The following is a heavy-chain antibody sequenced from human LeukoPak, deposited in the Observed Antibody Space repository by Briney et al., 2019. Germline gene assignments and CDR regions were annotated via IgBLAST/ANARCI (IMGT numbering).Heavy chain of an antibody. Sequence: SETLSLTCTVSGDSISSSSYYWGWIRQPPGKGLEWIGSIYYNGSTYYNPSLKSRVTISVDTSKNQFSLRLSSVTAADTAVYYCARHINIAMAGLGVHNWFDPWGQGTLVTVSS. V-gene: IGHV4-39*01. J-gene: IGHJ5*02. D-gene: IGHD6-19*01. CDR2: IYYNGST. CDR1: GDSISSSSYY. CDR3: ARHINIAMAGLGVHNWFDP.